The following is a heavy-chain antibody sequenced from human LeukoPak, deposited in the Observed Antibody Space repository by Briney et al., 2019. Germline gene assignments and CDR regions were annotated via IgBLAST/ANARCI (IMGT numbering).Heavy chain of an antibody. CDR2: IYYSGST. J-gene: IGHJ4*02. CDR1: GGSISSSNYY. CDR3: ARLAVGAAAGPPFDY. V-gene: IGHV4-39*07. D-gene: IGHD6-13*01. Sequence: SETLSLTCTVSGGSISSSNYYWGWIRQPPGKGLEWIGGIYYSGSTYYNPSLKSRVTISVDKSKNQFSLKLSSVTAADTAVYYCARLAVGAAAGPPFDYWGQGTLVTVSS.